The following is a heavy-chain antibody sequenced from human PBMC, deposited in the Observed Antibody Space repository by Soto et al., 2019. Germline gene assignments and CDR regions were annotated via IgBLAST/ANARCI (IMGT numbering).Heavy chain of an antibody. J-gene: IGHJ4*02. D-gene: IGHD6-19*01. CDR2: VYSSGTT. CDR3: ARDPISGSFDY. Sequence: SETLSLTCGVSGGSINSYWWSWIRQPAGKGLEWIGRVYSSGTTDYNPSLNSRATMSVETSKNQFSLKLTSVTAADTAIYYCARDPISGSFDYWGQGTQVTVSS. V-gene: IGHV4-4*07. CDR1: GGSINSYW.